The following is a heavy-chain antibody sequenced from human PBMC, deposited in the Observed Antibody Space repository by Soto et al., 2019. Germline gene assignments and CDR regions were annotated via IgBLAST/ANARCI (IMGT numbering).Heavy chain of an antibody. D-gene: IGHD3-22*01. CDR2: ISAYNGNT. V-gene: IGHV1-18*04. CDR1: GYTFTSYG. Sequence: ASVKVSCKASGYTFTSYGISWVRQAPGQGLEWMGWISAYNGNTNYAQKLQGRVTMTTDTSTSTAYMELSSLRSEDTAVYYCARPYDSSGYTDAFDIWGQGTMVTVSS. J-gene: IGHJ3*02. CDR3: ARPYDSSGYTDAFDI.